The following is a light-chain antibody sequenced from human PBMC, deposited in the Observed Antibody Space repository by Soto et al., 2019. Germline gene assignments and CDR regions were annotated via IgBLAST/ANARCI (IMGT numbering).Light chain of an antibody. CDR2: DAS. J-gene: IGKJ5*01. V-gene: IGKV3-11*01. Sequence: EIVMTQSPATLAVSPGERATVSCRASQSVSSNLAWYQQKPGQAPRLLSYDASTRATGIPARFSGSGSGTDFTLTISSLEHEDFAVYYCQQRSNWPITFGQGTDWRL. CDR3: QQRSNWPIT. CDR1: QSVSSN.